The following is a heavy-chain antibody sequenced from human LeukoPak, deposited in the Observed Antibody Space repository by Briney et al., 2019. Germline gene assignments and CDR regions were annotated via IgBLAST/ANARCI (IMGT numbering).Heavy chain of an antibody. Sequence: GGSLRLSCAASGFTFSNYWMTWVRQAPGKGLEWVANIKHDGSEDYYLDSVKGRFTISRDNAKSSMWLQMNSLRAEDTAVYYCAKTYYSSRAHYYYYYYMDVWGKGTTVTISS. CDR3: AKTYYSSRAHYYYYYYMDV. CDR2: IKHDGSED. J-gene: IGHJ6*03. V-gene: IGHV3-7*03. D-gene: IGHD3-10*01. CDR1: GFTFSNYW.